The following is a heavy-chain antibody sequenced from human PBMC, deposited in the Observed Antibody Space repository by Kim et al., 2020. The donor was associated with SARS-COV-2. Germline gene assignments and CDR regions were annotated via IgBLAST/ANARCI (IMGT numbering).Heavy chain of an antibody. J-gene: IGHJ4*02. CDR1: GYTFTSYD. D-gene: IGHD3-3*01. V-gene: IGHV1-8*01. Sequence: ASVKVSCKASGYTFTSYDINWVRQATGQGLEWMGWMNPNSGNTGYAQKFQGRVTMTRNTSISTAYMELSSLRSEDTAVYYCARGRRGITIFGVVTPIDYWGQGTLVTVSS. CDR2: MNPNSGNT. CDR3: ARGRRGITIFGVVTPIDY.